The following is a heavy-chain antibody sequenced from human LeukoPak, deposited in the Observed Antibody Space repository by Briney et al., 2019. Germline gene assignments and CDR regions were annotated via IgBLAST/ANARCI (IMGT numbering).Heavy chain of an antibody. Sequence: SVKVSCKASGGTFSSYAISWVRQAPGQGLEWMGGIIPIFGTANYAQKFQGRVTITADESTSTAYMELSSLRSEDTAVYYCAREGGYDFRSGQGFNYWGQGTLVTVSS. CDR1: GGTFSSYA. CDR3: AREGGYDFRSGQGFNY. D-gene: IGHD3-3*01. J-gene: IGHJ4*02. V-gene: IGHV1-69*01. CDR2: IIPIFGTA.